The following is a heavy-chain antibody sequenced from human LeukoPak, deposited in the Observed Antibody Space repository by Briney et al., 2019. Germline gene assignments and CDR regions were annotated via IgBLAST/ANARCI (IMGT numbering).Heavy chain of an antibody. Sequence: GGSLRLSCAASGFTFSSYAMSWVRQAPGKGLEWVSAISGSGGSTYYADSVRGRFIVSRGNSKNTLYLQMNSLRVEDTAVYYCARVGGHWGQGTLVTVSS. CDR2: ISGSGGST. J-gene: IGHJ4*02. D-gene: IGHD3-10*01. CDR1: GFTFSSYA. CDR3: ARVGGH. V-gene: IGHV3-23*01.